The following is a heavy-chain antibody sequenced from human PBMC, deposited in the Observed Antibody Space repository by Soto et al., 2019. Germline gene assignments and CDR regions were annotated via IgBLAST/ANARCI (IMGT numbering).Heavy chain of an antibody. V-gene: IGHV1-69*12. D-gene: IGHD2-21*02. CDR1: GGTFSSYA. J-gene: IGHJ4*02. CDR2: IIPIFGTA. Sequence: QVQLVQSGAEVKKPGSSVKVSCKASGGTFSSYAISWVRQAPGQGLEWMGGIIPIFGTANYAQKFQGRVTITADESTSTAYMELRSLRSEDTAVYYCARVGVQVTPFLSALDYWGQGTLVTVSS. CDR3: ARVGVQVTPFLSALDY.